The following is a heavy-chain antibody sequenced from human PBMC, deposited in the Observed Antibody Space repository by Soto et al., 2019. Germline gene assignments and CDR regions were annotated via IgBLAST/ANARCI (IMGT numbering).Heavy chain of an antibody. CDR3: AMESARNTVFGVVIADFDY. Sequence: ETLSLTCTVSGGSISPYYWGWIRQTPGKGPEWVGYVYYTGTTRYNPSLQSRVTISLDTSKRQFSLKLSFVNAADAAVYCCAMESARNTVFGVVIADFDYCGQGPLFT. CDR2: VYYTGTT. CDR1: GGSISPYY. D-gene: IGHD3-3*01. J-gene: IGHJ4*02. V-gene: IGHV4-59*01.